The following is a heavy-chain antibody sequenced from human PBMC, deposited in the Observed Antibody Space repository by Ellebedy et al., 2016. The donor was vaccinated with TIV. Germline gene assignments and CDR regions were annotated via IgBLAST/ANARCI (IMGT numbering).Heavy chain of an antibody. D-gene: IGHD3-16*01. V-gene: IGHV3-11*01. J-gene: IGHJ4*02. CDR2: ISGGGSSM. CDR1: GFSFGTFW. Sequence: PGGSLRLSCTASGFSFGTFWMSWVRQAPGKGLEWVSYISGGGSSMYYVDSVKGRFTISRDNAKNSVFLQMNSLRDEDTAVYYCAREDGGYAFDNWGQGTLVTVSS. CDR3: AREDGGYAFDN.